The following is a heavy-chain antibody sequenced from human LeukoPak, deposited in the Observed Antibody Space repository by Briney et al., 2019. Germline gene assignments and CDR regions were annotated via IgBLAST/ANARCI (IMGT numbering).Heavy chain of an antibody. V-gene: IGHV4-59*08. CDR3: ARHGASSGYYAFDI. CDR1: GGSITSYS. D-gene: IGHD3-22*01. J-gene: IGHJ3*02. Sequence: SKTLSLTCTVSGGSITSYSWTWIRQPPGKGLEWIGYIYYSGSTNYNPSLKSRVTISVDTSKNQFSLKLSSVTAADTAVYYCARHGASSGYYAFDIWGQGTMVTVSS. CDR2: IYYSGST.